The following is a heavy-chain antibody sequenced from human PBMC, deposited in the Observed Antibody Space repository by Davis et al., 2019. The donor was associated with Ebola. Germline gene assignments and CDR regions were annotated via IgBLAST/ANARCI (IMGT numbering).Heavy chain of an antibody. D-gene: IGHD5/OR15-5a*01. Sequence: AASVKVSCKASGGTFSSYTISWVRQAPGQGLEWMGRIIPILGIANYAQKFQGRVTITAGESTNTAYMELSSLRSEDTAVYYCARLPSGVYDWYFDLWGRGTLVTVSS. J-gene: IGHJ2*01. CDR2: IIPILGIA. V-gene: IGHV1-69*02. CDR1: GGTFSSYT. CDR3: ARLPSGVYDWYFDL.